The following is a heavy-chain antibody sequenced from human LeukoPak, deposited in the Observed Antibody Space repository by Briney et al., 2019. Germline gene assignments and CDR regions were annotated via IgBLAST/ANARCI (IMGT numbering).Heavy chain of an antibody. CDR1: GYTFTGYY. V-gene: IGHV1-2*02. CDR2: INSNSGDT. Sequence: ASVKLSCKASGYTFTGYYMQGVRQAPGQGLQGMDWINSNSGDTNYAQKFQGRVTMTRDTSISTAYMELSRLRSDDTAVYYCARSILLWFGELRNDFDYWGQGTLVTVSS. CDR3: ARSILLWFGELRNDFDY. D-gene: IGHD3-10*01. J-gene: IGHJ4*02.